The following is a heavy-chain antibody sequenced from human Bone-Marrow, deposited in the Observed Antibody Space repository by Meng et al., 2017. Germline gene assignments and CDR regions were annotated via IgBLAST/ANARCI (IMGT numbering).Heavy chain of an antibody. CDR3: ASTMGYSSLFIYYYYGMDV. V-gene: IGHV3-72*01. CDR1: GFTFSDSY. J-gene: IGHJ6*02. Sequence: GESLKISCAASGFTFSDSYMDWVRQAPGKGLEWVGRVRNKANGHTTEHAASVKGRFTISRDNAKNSLYLQMNSLRAEDTAVYYCASTMGYSSLFIYYYYGMDVWGQGTTVTVSS. CDR2: VRNKANGHTT. D-gene: IGHD4/OR15-4a*01.